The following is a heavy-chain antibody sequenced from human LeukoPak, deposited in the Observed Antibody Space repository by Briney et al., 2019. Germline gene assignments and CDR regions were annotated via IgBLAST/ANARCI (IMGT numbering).Heavy chain of an antibody. V-gene: IGHV4-61*02. CDR1: GGSISSGSYY. CDR2: IYTSGST. J-gene: IGHJ6*04. Sequence: SQTLSLTCTVSGGSISSGSYYWSWIRQPAGKGLEWIGRIYTSGSTNYNPSLKSRVTISVDTSKNQFSLKLSSVTAADTAVYYCARDRIGVDVWGKGTSVTVSS. CDR3: ARDRIGVDV. D-gene: IGHD3-10*01.